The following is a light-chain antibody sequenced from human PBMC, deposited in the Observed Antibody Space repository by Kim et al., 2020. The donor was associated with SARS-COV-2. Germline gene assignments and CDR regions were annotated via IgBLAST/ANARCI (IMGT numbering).Light chain of an antibody. CDR3: QSYDSSNWV. CDR1: GGSIASNY. CDR2: EDN. Sequence: GKTVTISDTRSGGSIASNYVQWYQQRPGSAPTTVIYEDNQRPSGVPDRFSGSIDSSSNSASLTISGLKTEDEADYYCQSYDSSNWVFGGGTQLTVL. V-gene: IGLV6-57*03. J-gene: IGLJ3*02.